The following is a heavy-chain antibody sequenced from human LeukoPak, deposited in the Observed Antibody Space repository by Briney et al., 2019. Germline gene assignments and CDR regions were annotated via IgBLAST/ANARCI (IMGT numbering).Heavy chain of an antibody. CDR3: ARDLKRGYSSGRYSWGTGSSNDF. Sequence: ASVKVSCKASGYTFTSYGISWVRQAPGQGLEWMGWISPYNSNTYYAQNLQGRVTMTTDTSTSTTYMELRSLRSDDTAVYYCARDLKRGYSSGRYSWGTGSSNDFWGQGTLVTVSS. V-gene: IGHV1-18*01. CDR1: GYTFTSYG. D-gene: IGHD6-19*01. CDR2: ISPYNSNT. J-gene: IGHJ4*02.